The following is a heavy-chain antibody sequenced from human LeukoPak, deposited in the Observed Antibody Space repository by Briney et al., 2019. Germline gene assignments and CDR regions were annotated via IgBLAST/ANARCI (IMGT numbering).Heavy chain of an antibody. Sequence: GASVKVSCKASGYTFTGYYMHWVRQAPGQGLEWMGGIIPIFGTANYAQKFQGRVTITADESTSTAYMELSSLRSEDTAVYYCARARGYSYGYGVDYWGQGTLVTVSS. CDR1: GYTFTGYY. CDR3: ARARGYSYGYGVDY. V-gene: IGHV1-69*13. D-gene: IGHD5-18*01. CDR2: IIPIFGTA. J-gene: IGHJ4*02.